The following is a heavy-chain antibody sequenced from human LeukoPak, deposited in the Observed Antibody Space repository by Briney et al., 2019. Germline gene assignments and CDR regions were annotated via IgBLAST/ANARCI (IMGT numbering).Heavy chain of an antibody. CDR2: ISGSGGST. V-gene: IGHV3-23*01. J-gene: IGHJ6*03. Sequence: GGSLRLSCAASGFTFSSYAMSWVRQAPGKGLEWVSAISGSGGSTYYADSVKGRFTISRDNSKNTLYLQMNSLRAEDTAVYYCAGLGATTYYYYMDVWGKGTTVTVSS. CDR1: GFTFSSYA. D-gene: IGHD1-26*01. CDR3: AGLGATTYYYYMDV.